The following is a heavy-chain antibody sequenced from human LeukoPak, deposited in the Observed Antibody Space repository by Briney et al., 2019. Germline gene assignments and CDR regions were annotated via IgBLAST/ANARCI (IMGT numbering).Heavy chain of an antibody. CDR1: GCSFTSYW. V-gene: IGHV5-51*01. D-gene: IGHD1-1*01. J-gene: IGHJ5*02. Sequence: GESLKISCKGSGCSFTSYWIGWVRQMPGKGLEWMGIIYPGDSDTRYSPSFQGQVTISADKSISTAYLQWSSLKASDTAMYYCAMRAGTTGTTWWFDPWGQGTLVTVSS. CDR2: IYPGDSDT. CDR3: AMRAGTTGTTWWFDP.